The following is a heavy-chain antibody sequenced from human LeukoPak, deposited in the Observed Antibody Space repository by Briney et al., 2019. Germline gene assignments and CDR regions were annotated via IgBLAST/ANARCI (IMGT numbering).Heavy chain of an antibody. Sequence: SGTLSLTCTVSGGSISSGDYYWSWIRQPPGKGLEWIGYIYYSGSTYYNPSLKSRVTISVDTSKNQFSLKLSSVTAADTAVYYCARGPGRGYYIAHDYWGQGTLVTVSS. J-gene: IGHJ4*02. CDR1: GGSISSGDYY. V-gene: IGHV4-30-4*08. D-gene: IGHD3-3*01. CDR3: ARGPGRGYYIAHDY. CDR2: IYYSGST.